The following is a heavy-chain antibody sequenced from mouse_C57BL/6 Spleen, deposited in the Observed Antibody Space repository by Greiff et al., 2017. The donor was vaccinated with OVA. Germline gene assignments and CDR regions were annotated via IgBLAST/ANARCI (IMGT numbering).Heavy chain of an antibody. CDR2: ISYDGSN. Sequence: DVQLQESGPGLVKPSQSLSLTCSVTGYSITSGYYWNWIRQFPGNKLEWMGYISYDGSNNYNPSLKNRISITRDTSKNQFFLKLNSVTTEDTATYYCARVGDYDGYWYFDVWGTGTTVTVSS. CDR3: ARVGDYDGYWYFDV. J-gene: IGHJ1*03. D-gene: IGHD2-4*01. CDR1: GYSITSGYY. V-gene: IGHV3-6*01.